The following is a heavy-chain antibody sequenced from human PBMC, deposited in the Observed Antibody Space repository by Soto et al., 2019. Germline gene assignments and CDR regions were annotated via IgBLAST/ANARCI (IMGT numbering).Heavy chain of an antibody. V-gene: IGHV4-61*01. CDR1: GGSVSSGSYY. CDR3: ARGNPGQAAARPWCFDP. D-gene: IGHD6-6*01. CDR2: IYYSGST. Sequence: PSETLSLTCTVSGGSVSSGSYYWSWIRQPPGKGLEWIGYIYYSGSTNYNPSLKSRVTISVDTSKNQFSLKLSSVTAADTAVYYCARGNPGQAAARPWCFDPWGQGTLVTVSS. J-gene: IGHJ5*02.